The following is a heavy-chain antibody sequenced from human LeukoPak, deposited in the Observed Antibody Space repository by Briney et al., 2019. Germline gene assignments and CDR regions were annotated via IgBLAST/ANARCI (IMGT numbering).Heavy chain of an antibody. J-gene: IGHJ4*02. V-gene: IGHV3-30*04. CDR1: GFTFSSYA. CDR3: ARDGSYASGSTFDY. CDR2: ISYDGSNK. D-gene: IGHD3-10*01. Sequence: GGSLSLSCAASGFTFSSYAMHWVRQAPGKGLEWVAVISYDGSNKYFADSVKGRFTISRDNSKNTLYLQMNSLRAEDTAVYYCARDGSYASGSTFDYWGQGILVPVSS.